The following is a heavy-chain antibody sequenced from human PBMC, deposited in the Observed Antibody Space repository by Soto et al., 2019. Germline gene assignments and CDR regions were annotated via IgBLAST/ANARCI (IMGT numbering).Heavy chain of an antibody. J-gene: IGHJ4*02. CDR1: GFTFSSYA. CDR2: ISGSGGST. D-gene: IGHD3-22*01. V-gene: IGHV3-23*01. Sequence: HPGGSLRLSCAASGFTFSSYAMSWVRQAPGKGLEWVSAISGSGGSTYYADSVKGRFTISRDNSKNTLYLQMNSLRAEDTAVYYCAKDSSFRPDYYDSSGYYFAAFDYWGQGTLVTVSS. CDR3: AKDSSFRPDYYDSSGYYFAAFDY.